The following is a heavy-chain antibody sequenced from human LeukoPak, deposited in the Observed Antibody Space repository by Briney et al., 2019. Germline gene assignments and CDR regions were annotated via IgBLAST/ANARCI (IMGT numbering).Heavy chain of an antibody. Sequence: PSETLSLTCTVSGGSISSSSYYWSWIRQPPGKGLEWIGYIYYSGSTNYNPSLKSRVTISVDTSKNQFSLKLSSVTAADTAVYYCARHRRIAAATAPFDIWGQGTMVTVSS. D-gene: IGHD6-13*01. CDR2: IYYSGST. V-gene: IGHV4-61*05. CDR3: ARHRRIAAATAPFDI. CDR1: GGSISSSSYY. J-gene: IGHJ3*02.